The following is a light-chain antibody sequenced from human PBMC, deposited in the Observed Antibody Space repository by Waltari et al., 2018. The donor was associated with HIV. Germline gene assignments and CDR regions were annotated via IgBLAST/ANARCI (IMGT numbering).Light chain of an antibody. CDR3: ATWDDRENGHGI. CDR1: GPTIGRNY. J-gene: IGLJ7*01. V-gene: IGLV1-47*01. CDR2: RDR. Sequence: QSVLTQPPSASGTHGQSVPISCSVSGPTIGRNYVYLYPPVPGTAPKLLIFRDRQRPSGVPDRFSASKSGTSASLAISGLRSEDEAHYYCATWDDRENGHGIFGGGTQLTVL.